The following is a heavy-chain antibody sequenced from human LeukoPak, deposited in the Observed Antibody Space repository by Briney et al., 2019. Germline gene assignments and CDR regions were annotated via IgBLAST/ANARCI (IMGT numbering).Heavy chain of an antibody. J-gene: IGHJ4*02. V-gene: IGHV4-59*01. D-gene: IGHD5-18*01. CDR1: GGSISSYY. Sequence: SETLSLTCTVSGGSISSYYWSWIRQPPGKGLEWIGYIYYSGSTNYNPSLKSRVTISVDTSKNQFSLKLSSVTAADTAVYYCAREGYSYGPFNYFNYWGQGTLVTVSS. CDR3: AREGYSYGPFNYFNY. CDR2: IYYSGST.